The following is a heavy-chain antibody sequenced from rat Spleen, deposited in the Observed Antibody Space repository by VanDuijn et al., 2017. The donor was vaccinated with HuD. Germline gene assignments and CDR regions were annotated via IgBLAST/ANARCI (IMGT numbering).Heavy chain of an antibody. D-gene: IGHD3-6*01. V-gene: IGHV5-7*01. J-gene: IGHJ2*01. CDR3: TRNWDY. CDR1: GFTFSDYN. Sequence: EVRLVESGGGLVQPGRSLKVSCAASGFTFSDYNMAWVRQAPKKGLEWVASITNTGGSTFYPDSVKGRFTISRDNAKTTLYLQMNSLRSEDTATYYCTRNWDYWGQGVMVTVSS. CDR2: ITNTGGST.